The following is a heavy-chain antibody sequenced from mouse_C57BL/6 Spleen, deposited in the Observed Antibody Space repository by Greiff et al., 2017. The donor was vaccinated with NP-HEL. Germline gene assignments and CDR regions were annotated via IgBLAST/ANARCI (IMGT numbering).Heavy chain of an antibody. CDR1: GYTFTSYW. D-gene: IGHD1-1*02. Sequence: QVHVKQSGAELVKPGASVKLSCKASGYTFTSYWMHWVKQRPGRGREWIGRIDPNSGGTKYNEKFKSKATLTVDKPSSTAYTQLSSLTSEDYAVYYCASGGLPAWFAYWGQGTLVTVSA. V-gene: IGHV1-72*01. CDR3: ASGGLPAWFAY. J-gene: IGHJ3*01. CDR2: IDPNSGGT.